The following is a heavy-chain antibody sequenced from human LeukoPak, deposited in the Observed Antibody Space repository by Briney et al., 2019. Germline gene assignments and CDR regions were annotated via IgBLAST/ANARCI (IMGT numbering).Heavy chain of an antibody. Sequence: PGWVLLFSCGASGFTFISYWMHWLRQAPRRGVVWVLRINSYGSSTSYAHSLKGRFTISRDNAKNTLYLKLNSVRAEDTAVYYCARDHNWNDVIGLGEDQYYYYYCMDVWGQGTTVTVSS. V-gene: IGHV3-74*01. CDR1: GFTFISYW. CDR2: INSYGSST. CDR3: ARDHNWNDVIGLGEDQYYYYYCMDV. J-gene: IGHJ6*02. D-gene: IGHD1-20*01.